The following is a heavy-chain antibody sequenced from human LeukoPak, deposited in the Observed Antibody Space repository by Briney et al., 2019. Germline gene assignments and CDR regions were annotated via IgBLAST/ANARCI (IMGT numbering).Heavy chain of an antibody. V-gene: IGHV1-24*01. CDR1: GYTLTELS. CDR3: ATLYCSSTSCRTNNWFDT. Sequence: ASVKVSCKVSGYTLTELSMHWVRQAPGKGLEWMGGFDPEDGETIYAQKFQGRVTMTEDTSTDTAYMELSSLRSEDTAVYYCATLYCSSTSCRTNNWFDTWGQGTLVTVSS. CDR2: FDPEDGET. D-gene: IGHD2-2*01. J-gene: IGHJ5*02.